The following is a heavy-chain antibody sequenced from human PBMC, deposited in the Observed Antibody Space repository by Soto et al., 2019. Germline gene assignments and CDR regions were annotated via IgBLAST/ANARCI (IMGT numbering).Heavy chain of an antibody. CDR2: IHFSGST. Sequence: QVQLQESGPGLVKPSETLSLTCTVSGGSIRSYYWSWIRESPGKGLEWIGYIHFSGSTKSNHSLKSRVTISVGTSRNQVSLKLSSVTAADSAAYFCARARYHLFHPYDYRMDVWGQGTTVTVSS. CDR1: GGSIRSYY. V-gene: IGHV4-59*01. J-gene: IGHJ6*02. D-gene: IGHD2-2*01. CDR3: ARARYHLFHPYDYRMDV.